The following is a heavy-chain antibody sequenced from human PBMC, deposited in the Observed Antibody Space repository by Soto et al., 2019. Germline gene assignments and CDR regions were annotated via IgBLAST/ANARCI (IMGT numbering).Heavy chain of an antibody. CDR2: INQDGDVR. Sequence: GGSLRLSCAASGFTFSTYWMSWVRQAPGKGLEWVAYINQDGDVRYYVDSVEGRFSISRDNAKNSLYLQMDSLRAEDTAVYYCAEKFNWGQGTLVTVSS. J-gene: IGHJ4*02. CDR1: GFTFSTYW. CDR3: AEKFN. V-gene: IGHV3-7*01.